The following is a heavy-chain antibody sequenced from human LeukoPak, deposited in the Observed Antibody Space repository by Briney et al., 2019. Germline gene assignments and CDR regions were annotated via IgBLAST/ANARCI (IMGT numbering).Heavy chain of an antibody. Sequence: ASVKVSCKASGFRFSDYYLHWVRQAPGQGLEWMGRIILNDGRTKYAQRFEGRVSMTRDTSISTAYMELIMQTSDATAVYYCATDGGKHNFDYWGQGTLVTVSS. D-gene: IGHD1-26*01. CDR3: ATDGGKHNFDY. J-gene: IGHJ4*02. CDR2: IILNDGRT. CDR1: GFRFSDYY. V-gene: IGHV1-2*06.